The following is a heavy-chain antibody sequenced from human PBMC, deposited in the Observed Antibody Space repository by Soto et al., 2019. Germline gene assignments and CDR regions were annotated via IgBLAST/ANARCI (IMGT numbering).Heavy chain of an antibody. V-gene: IGHV3-15*04. J-gene: IGHJ5*02. D-gene: IGHD2-15*01. Sequence: EVQLVESGGGLVTPGGSLRLSCAASRSTFINAWMAWVRQAPGKGLEWVAHIESESDGGTTDYAAPVKGRFTISRDASKNTLFLQMNSLNTEDTGVYYCTVLKKGYCAGSTCYSLRFDPWGQGTLVTVSS. CDR2: IESESDGGTT. CDR1: RSTFINAW. CDR3: TVLKKGYCAGSTCYSLRFDP.